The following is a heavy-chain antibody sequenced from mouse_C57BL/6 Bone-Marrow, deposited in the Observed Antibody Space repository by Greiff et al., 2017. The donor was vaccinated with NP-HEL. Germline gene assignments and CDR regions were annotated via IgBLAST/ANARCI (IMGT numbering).Heavy chain of an antibody. CDR2: IRSKGNNYAT. J-gene: IGHJ2*01. D-gene: IGHD2-1*01. Sequence: EVKLMESGGGLVQPKGSLKLSCAASGFSFNTYAMNWVRQAPGKGLEWVARIRSKGNNYATYYADSVKDRFTISRDDSESMLYLQMNNLKTEDTAMYYCVRQGGNHYFDYWGQGTTLTVSS. CDR1: GFSFNTYA. V-gene: IGHV10-1*01. CDR3: VRQGGNHYFDY.